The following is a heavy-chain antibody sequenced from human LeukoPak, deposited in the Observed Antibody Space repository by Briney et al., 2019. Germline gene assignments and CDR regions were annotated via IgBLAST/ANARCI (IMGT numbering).Heavy chain of an antibody. CDR2: ISSSSSYI. CDR1: GFTFSSYW. V-gene: IGHV3-21*01. Sequence: GGSLRLSCAASGFTFSSYWMNWVRQAPGKGLEWVSSISSSSSYIYYADSVKGRFTISRDNAKNSLYLQMNSLRAEDTAVYYCAREGGVTYYDILTGYYTLYYFDYWGQGTLVTVSS. D-gene: IGHD3-9*01. J-gene: IGHJ4*02. CDR3: AREGGVTYYDILTGYYTLYYFDY.